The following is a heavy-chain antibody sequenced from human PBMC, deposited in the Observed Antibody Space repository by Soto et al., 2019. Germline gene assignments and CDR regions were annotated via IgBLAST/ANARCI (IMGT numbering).Heavy chain of an antibody. CDR1: GFTFSSYA. CDR2: ISGSGGST. D-gene: IGHD3-3*01. CDR3: AKDRPITICGVFDY. J-gene: IGHJ4*02. V-gene: IGHV3-23*01. Sequence: GGSLRLSCAASGFTFSSYAMSWVRQAPGKGLEWVSAISGSGGSTYYADSVKGRVTIARDKSKNTLYLQRNSLRAEDAAVYYCAKDRPITICGVFDYWGQGTLVTVSS.